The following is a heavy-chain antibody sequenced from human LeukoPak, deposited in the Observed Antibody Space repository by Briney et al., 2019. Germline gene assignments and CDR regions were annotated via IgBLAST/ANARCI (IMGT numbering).Heavy chain of an antibody. CDR1: GFTFSSYA. CDR2: ISGSGGST. V-gene: IGHV3-23*01. D-gene: IGHD3-22*01. CDR3: ARETPRYYYDSSGQFDY. Sequence: PGGSLRLSCAASGFTFSSYAMSWVRQAPGKGLEWVSAISGSGGSTYYADSVKGRFTISRDNAKNSLYLQMNSLRAEDTAVYYCARETPRYYYDSSGQFDYWGQGTLVTVSS. J-gene: IGHJ4*02.